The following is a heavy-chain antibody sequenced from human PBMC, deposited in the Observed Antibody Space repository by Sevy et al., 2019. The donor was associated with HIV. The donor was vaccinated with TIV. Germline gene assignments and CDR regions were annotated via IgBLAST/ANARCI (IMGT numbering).Heavy chain of an antibody. D-gene: IGHD3-22*01. CDR2: ISGSGDST. CDR3: AREHGESSGYYPLGAFDI. CDR1: GFTFITYA. V-gene: IGHV3-23*01. J-gene: IGHJ3*02. Sequence: GGSLRLSCAASGFTFITYAMNWVRQAPGKGLEWVSTISGSGDSTYYADSVKGRFTISRDNSKNTLYLQMNSLRAADTALYYCAREHGESSGYYPLGAFDIWGQGTMVTVSS.